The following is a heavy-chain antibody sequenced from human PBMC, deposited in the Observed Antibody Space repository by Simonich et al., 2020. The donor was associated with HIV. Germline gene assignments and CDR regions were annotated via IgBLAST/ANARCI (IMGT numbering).Heavy chain of an antibody. V-gene: IGHV4-34*01. CDR3: ARGFYQRLYYFDY. Sequence: QVQLQQWGAGLLKPSETLSITCAVYGGSFSGYYWSWIRQPPGKGLEWIWEINHSERTNYNPSLKSRVTISVDTSKNQFSLKLSSVTAADTAVYYCARGFYQRLYYFDYWGQGTLVTVSS. D-gene: IGHD2-2*01. CDR1: GGSFSGYY. J-gene: IGHJ4*02. CDR2: INHSERT.